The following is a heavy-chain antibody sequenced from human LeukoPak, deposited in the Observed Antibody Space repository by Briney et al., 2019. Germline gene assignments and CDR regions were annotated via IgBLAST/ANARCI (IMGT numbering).Heavy chain of an antibody. J-gene: IGHJ4*02. Sequence: EASVKVSCKASGGTFSSYAISWVRQAPGQGLEWMGRIIPIFGIANYAQKFQGRVTITADKSTSTAYMELSSLRSDDTAVYYCARDRRILTGPDYWGQGTLVTVSS. V-gene: IGHV1-69*04. CDR1: GGTFSSYA. CDR2: IIPIFGIA. CDR3: ARDRRILTGPDY. D-gene: IGHD3-9*01.